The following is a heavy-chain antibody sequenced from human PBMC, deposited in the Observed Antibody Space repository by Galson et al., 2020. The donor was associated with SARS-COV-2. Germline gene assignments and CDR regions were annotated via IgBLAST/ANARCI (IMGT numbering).Heavy chain of an antibody. CDR2: IYPGDSDT. J-gene: IGHJ6*02. CDR3: ARRGEVEYCSGGSCYYYYGMDV. V-gene: IGHV5-51*01. D-gene: IGHD2-15*01. CDR1: GYSFTSYW. Sequence: GESLKISCKGSGYSFTSYWIGWVRQMPGKGLEWMGIIYPGDSDTRYSPSFQGQVTISADKSISTAYLQWSSLKASDTAMYYCARRGEVEYCSGGSCYYYYGMDVWGQGTTVTVSS.